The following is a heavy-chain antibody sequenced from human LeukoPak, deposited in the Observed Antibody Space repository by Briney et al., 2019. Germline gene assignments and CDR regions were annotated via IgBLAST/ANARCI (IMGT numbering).Heavy chain of an antibody. Sequence: GGSLRLSCAASGFTFSSYEMNWVRQAPGKGLEWVSYISSSGSTIYYADSVKGRFTISRDNAKNSLYLQMNSLKTEDTALYYCTAYYYGSGSNYNDYWGQGTLVTVSS. CDR3: TAYYYGSGSNYNDY. CDR2: ISSSGSTI. D-gene: IGHD3-10*01. J-gene: IGHJ4*02. V-gene: IGHV3-48*03. CDR1: GFTFSSYE.